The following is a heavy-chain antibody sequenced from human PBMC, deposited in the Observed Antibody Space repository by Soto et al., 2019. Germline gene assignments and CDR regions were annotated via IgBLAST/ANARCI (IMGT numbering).Heavy chain of an antibody. Sequence: ASVKVSCKASGYTFTSYAIIWVRQAPGQGLEWMGWISGHNGNTNYAQKLQGRVTMTTDTSTSTAYLELRSLRSDDTAVYYCARGTTVTTTPTYYYMDVWGKGTTVTVS. D-gene: IGHD4-17*01. CDR3: ARGTTVTTTPTYYYMDV. CDR1: GYTFTSYA. V-gene: IGHV1-18*01. CDR2: ISGHNGNT. J-gene: IGHJ6*03.